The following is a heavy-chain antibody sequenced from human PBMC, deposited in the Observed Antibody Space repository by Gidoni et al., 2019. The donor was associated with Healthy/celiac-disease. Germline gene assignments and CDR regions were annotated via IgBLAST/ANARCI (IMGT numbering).Heavy chain of an antibody. V-gene: IGHV4-59*08. D-gene: IGHD6-19*01. CDR1: GGSSSSYY. CDR3: ARRGAVAGIVNYYYYYGMDV. Sequence: QVQLQESGPGLVKPSETLSLTCTVAGGSSSSYYRRWIRQPPGKGLEWIGYLLFSGSTNYNPSLKSRVTISVDTSKNQFSLELNSVTAADTAVYYCARRGAVAGIVNYYYYYGMDVWGQGTTITVSS. CDR2: LLFSGST. J-gene: IGHJ6*02.